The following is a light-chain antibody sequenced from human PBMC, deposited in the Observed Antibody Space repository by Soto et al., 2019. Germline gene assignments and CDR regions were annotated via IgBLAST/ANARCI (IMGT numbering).Light chain of an antibody. CDR2: AAS. CDR1: QSVSSSY. J-gene: IGKJ2*01. CDR3: QQYDTSIWAYT. Sequence: EVVLTQSPVTLSLSPGERATLSCRASQSVSSSYLAWYQQKPGQAPRLLIYAASSSATVIPDRFSGSGSGTDFTLIISRPEPEDFAVYYCQQYDTSIWAYTFGPGTKLEIK. V-gene: IGKV3-20*01.